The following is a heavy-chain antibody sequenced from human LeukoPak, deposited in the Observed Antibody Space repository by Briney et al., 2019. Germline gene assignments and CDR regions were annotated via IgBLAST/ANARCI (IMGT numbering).Heavy chain of an antibody. CDR1: GYTFTGYY. CDR3: ASKVVPGSGGAFDI. D-gene: IGHD2-2*01. J-gene: IGHJ3*02. V-gene: IGHV1-2*04. CDR2: INPNSGGT. Sequence: ASVKVSCKASGYTFTGYYMHWVRQAPGQGLEWMGWINPNSGGTNYAQKFQGWVTMTRDTSISTAYMELSRLRSDDTAVYYCASKVVPGSGGAFDIWGQGTMVTVSS.